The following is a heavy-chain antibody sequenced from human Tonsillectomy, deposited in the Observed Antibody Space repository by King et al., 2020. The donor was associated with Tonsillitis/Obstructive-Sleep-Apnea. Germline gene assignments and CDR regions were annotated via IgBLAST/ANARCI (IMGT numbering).Heavy chain of an antibody. CDR2: ISYDAANQ. D-gene: IGHD5-24*01. V-gene: IGHV3-30*18. CDR3: VKGMADFDH. J-gene: IGHJ4*02. CDR1: GFTFGNYG. Sequence: HVQLVESGGGVVQPGRSLRLLCAASGFTFGNYGMHWVRQAPGKGLEWVAYISYDAANQYYADSVKGRFSISRDNSKNTVSLQMNSLRGEDAGLYYCVKGMADFDHWGQGTLAT.